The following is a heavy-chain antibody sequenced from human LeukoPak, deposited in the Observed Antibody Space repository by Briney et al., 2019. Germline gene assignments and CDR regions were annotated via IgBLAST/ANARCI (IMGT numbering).Heavy chain of an antibody. J-gene: IGHJ4*02. CDR1: GFTFSSYS. CDR3: ARDPTQLGYFDY. V-gene: IGHV3-21*01. CDR2: ISSSSSYI. Sequence: GGSLRLSCAASGFTFSSYSMNWVRLAPGKGLEWVSSISSSSSYIYYADSVKGRFTISRDNAKNSLYLQMNSLRAEDTAVYYCARDPTQLGYFDYWGQGTLVTVSS. D-gene: IGHD1-1*01.